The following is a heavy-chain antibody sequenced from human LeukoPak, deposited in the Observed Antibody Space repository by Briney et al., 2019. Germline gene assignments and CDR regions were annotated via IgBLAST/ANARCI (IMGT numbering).Heavy chain of an antibody. CDR3: ATGWELLFDY. D-gene: IGHD1-26*01. CDR2: INPSGGST. V-gene: IGHV1-46*01. J-gene: IGHJ4*02. Sequence: GPVKVSCKASDYTFTSYGISWVRQAPGQGLEWMGIINPSGGSTSYAQKFQGRVTMTRDTSTSTVYMELSSLRSEDTAVYYCATGWELLFDYWGQGTLVTVSS. CDR1: DYTFTSYG.